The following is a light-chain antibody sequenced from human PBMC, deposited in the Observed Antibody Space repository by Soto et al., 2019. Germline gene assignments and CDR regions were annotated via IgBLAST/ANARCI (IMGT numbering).Light chain of an antibody. CDR1: SSDVGNYKY. Sequence: QSVLTQPASVSGSPGQSITISFTGTSSDVGNYKYVSWYQQHPGKAPKLIIYEVSNRPSGVSDRFSGSKSGNTASLTISGLQAEDETDYYCLSYTSSGTYVFGTGTKLTV. V-gene: IGLV2-14*01. J-gene: IGLJ1*01. CDR2: EVS. CDR3: LSYTSSGTYV.